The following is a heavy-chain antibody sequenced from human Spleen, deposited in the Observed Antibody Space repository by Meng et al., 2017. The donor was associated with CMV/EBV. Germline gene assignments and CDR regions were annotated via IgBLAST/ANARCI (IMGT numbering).Heavy chain of an antibody. J-gene: IGHJ3*02. Sequence: GESLKISCAASGFTFSSYWMSWVRQAPGKGLEWVANIKQDGSEKYYVDSVKGRFTISRDNAKNSLYLQMNSLRAEDTAVYYCAKINVYEAFDIWGQGTMVTVSS. CDR1: GFTFSSYW. V-gene: IGHV3-7*01. CDR2: IKQDGSEK. CDR3: AKINVYEAFDI. D-gene: IGHD5/OR15-5a*01.